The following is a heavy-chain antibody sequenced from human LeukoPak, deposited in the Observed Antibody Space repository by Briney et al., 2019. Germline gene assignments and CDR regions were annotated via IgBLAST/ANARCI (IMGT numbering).Heavy chain of an antibody. J-gene: IGHJ3*02. V-gene: IGHV1-2*02. CDR3: ARDSQQFPWGAFDI. CDR1: GYTFIDYY. CDR2: INPNSSGT. Sequence: ASVKVSCKSSGYTFIDYYMHWVRQAPGQGLEWMGWINPNSSGTNYAQKFQGRVTMTRDTSISTAYMELSRLRSDDTAVYYCARDSQQFPWGAFDIWGQGTMVTVSS. D-gene: IGHD7-27*01.